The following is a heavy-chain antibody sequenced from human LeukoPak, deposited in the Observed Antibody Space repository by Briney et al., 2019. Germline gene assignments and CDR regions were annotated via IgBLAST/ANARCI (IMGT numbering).Heavy chain of an antibody. CDR1: VYTFTSDG. J-gene: IGHJ6*03. Sequence: ATVKVSCKASVYTFTSDGTRCVRQAPQQGLEWMGWISAYNGNTNSAQKLQGRVTMTTDTSKSTAYMELRSLRSDDTAVYYCARDVWAGTYYYYYYMDVGGKGTTVTVS. CDR3: ARDVWAGTYYYYYYMDV. V-gene: IGHV1-18*01. D-gene: IGHD3-16*01. CDR2: ISAYNGNT.